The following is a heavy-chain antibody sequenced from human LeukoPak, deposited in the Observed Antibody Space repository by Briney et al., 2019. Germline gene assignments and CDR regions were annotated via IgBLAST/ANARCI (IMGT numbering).Heavy chain of an antibody. CDR3: ARSNYDFWSGPDY. J-gene: IGHJ4*02. Sequence: GGSLRLSCAASGFTFSSYGMHWVRQAPGKGLEWVAVISYDGSNKYYADSVKGRFTISRDNSKNTLYLQMNSLRAEDTAAYYCARSNYDFWSGPDYWGQGTLVTVSS. CDR1: GFTFSSYG. V-gene: IGHV3-30*03. D-gene: IGHD3-3*01. CDR2: ISYDGSNK.